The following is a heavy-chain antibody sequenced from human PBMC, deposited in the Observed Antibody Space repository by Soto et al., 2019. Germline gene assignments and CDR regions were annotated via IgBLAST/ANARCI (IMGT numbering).Heavy chain of an antibody. J-gene: IGHJ1*01. CDR2: IWYDGSNK. CDR1: GFTFSSYG. V-gene: IGHV3-33*01. Sequence: GGSLRLSCAASGFTFSSYGMHWVRQAPGKGLEWVAVIWYDGSNKYYADSVKGRFTISRDNSKNTLYLQMNSLRAEDTAVYYCARAPRYCSSTSCYQFQHWGQGTLVTVSS. CDR3: ARAPRYCSSTSCYQFQH. D-gene: IGHD2-2*01.